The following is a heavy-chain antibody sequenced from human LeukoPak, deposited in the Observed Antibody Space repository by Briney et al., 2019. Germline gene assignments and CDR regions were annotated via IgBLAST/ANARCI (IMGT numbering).Heavy chain of an antibody. CDR2: ISGSGGST. CDR3: AKNRGGSYDYYYYGMDV. CDR1: GFTFSSYA. V-gene: IGHV3-23*01. J-gene: IGHJ6*02. Sequence: GGSLRLSCAASGFTFSSYAMSWVRQAPGKGLEWVSAISGSGGSTYYADPVKGRFTISRDNSKNTLYLQMNSLRAEDTAVYYCAKNRGGSYDYYYYGMDVWGQGTTVTVSS. D-gene: IGHD1-26*01.